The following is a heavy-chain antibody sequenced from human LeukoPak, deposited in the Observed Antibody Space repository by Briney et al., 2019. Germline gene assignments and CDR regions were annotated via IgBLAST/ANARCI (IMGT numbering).Heavy chain of an antibody. Sequence: ASVKVSCKASGYTFTGYYMHWVRQAPGQGLEWMGWINPNSGGTNYAQKFQGRVTITADKSTSTAYMELSSLRSEDTAVYYCASWGGVSTFDAFDIWGQGTMVTVSS. CDR3: ASWGGVSTFDAFDI. CDR2: INPNSGGT. D-gene: IGHD3-16*01. J-gene: IGHJ3*02. CDR1: GYTFTGYY. V-gene: IGHV1-2*02.